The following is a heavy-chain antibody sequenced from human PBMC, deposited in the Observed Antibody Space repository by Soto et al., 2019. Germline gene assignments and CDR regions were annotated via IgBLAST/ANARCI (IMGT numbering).Heavy chain of an antibody. V-gene: IGHV4-31*03. J-gene: IGHJ6*02. CDR2: IYYRGST. D-gene: IGHD2-2*01. CDR3: AVSRDGYSMDV. Sequence: QVQLQESGPGLVKPSQTLSLTCTVSGGSISSGGYYWSWIRQHPGKGLEWIGYIYYRGSTYYNPSLKSRVTISVDTSKDQFSLKLSSVTAADTAVYYCAVSRDGYSMDVWGQGTTVTVSS. CDR1: GGSISSGGYY.